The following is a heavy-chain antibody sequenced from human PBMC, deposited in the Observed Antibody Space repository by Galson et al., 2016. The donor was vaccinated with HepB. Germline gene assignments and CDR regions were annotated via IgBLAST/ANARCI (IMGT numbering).Heavy chain of an antibody. D-gene: IGHD3-3*01. Sequence: SLRLSCAASGFTFTDYYMSWIRQAPGRGLEWVSYINSSGSAVYYADSVKGRFTISRDNAKNSLYLQMNSLRAEDTAVYYCARDRYFWSGYSSAFDYWGQGTLVTVSS. CDR1: GFTFTDYY. V-gene: IGHV3-11*01. CDR2: INSSGSAV. J-gene: IGHJ4*02. CDR3: ARDRYFWSGYSSAFDY.